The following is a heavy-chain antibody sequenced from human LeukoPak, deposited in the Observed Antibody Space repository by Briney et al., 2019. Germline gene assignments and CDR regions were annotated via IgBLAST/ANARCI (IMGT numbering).Heavy chain of an antibody. CDR2: INPNSGGT. J-gene: IGHJ4*02. CDR3: ARQEARGYLYEGLDY. D-gene: IGHD3-22*01. CDR1: GYTFTGYY. V-gene: IGHV1-2*02. Sequence: ASVKVSCKASGYTFTGYYMHWVRQAPGQGLEWMGWINPNSGGTNYAQKFQGRVTMTRDTSISTAYMELSRLRSDDTAVYYCARQEARGYLYEGLDYWGQGTLVTVSS.